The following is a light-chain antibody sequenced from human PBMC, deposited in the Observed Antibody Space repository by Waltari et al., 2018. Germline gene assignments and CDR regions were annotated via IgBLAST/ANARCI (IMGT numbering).Light chain of an antibody. V-gene: IGKV3-11*01. CDR1: QSVSKY. CDR2: DAS. CDR3: QQRSSRPFT. Sequence: EIVLTQSPATLSLSPGGRATLSCKASQSVSKYLAWYQQKPGQAPRLLIYDASNRATGDPARFSGSGSGTDFTLTISSLEPEDFAVYYCQQRSSRPFTFGGGTKVEIK. J-gene: IGKJ4*01.